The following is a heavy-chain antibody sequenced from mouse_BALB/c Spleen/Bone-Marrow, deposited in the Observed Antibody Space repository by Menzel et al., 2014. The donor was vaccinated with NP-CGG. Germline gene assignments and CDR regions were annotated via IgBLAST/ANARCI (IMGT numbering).Heavy chain of an antibody. V-gene: IGHV5-6-3*01. CDR2: INSNGGST. CDR3: ARDRYYGYATDY. CDR1: RFTFXSYG. J-gene: IGHJ4*01. Sequence: EVNVVESGGGLVQPGGSLKLSCAASRFTFXSYGMSWVRQTPDKRLELVATINSNGGSTYYPDSVKGRFTISRDNAKNTLYLQMSSLKSEDTAMYYCARDRYYGYATDYWGQGTSVTVSS. D-gene: IGHD1-1*01.